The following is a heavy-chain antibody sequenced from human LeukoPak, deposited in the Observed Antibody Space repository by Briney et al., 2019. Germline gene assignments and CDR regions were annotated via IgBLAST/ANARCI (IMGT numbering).Heavy chain of an antibody. CDR3: AKYHRPGEEPPTYFDY. V-gene: IGHV3-15*01. CDR2: IKAKAHGGTI. Sequence: GGSLRLSCAASGFTFINAWMAWVRQAPGKGLEWVGRIKAKAHGGTIEYAAPVKGRFTISRDNSKNTLYLQMNSLRAEDTAIYYCAKYHRPGEEPPTYFDYWGQGTLVTVSS. D-gene: IGHD3-10*01. CDR1: GFTFINAW. J-gene: IGHJ4*02.